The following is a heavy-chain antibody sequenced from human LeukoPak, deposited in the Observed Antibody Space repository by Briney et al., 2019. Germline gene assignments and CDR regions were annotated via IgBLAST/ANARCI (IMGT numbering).Heavy chain of an antibody. J-gene: IGHJ4*02. CDR3: ARSLGPNYYDSSGYSGEIFDY. Sequence: SETLSLTCTVSGGSISNYYWSWISQPPGKGLEWIGEINHSGSTNYNPSLTSRVTISVDTSKNQFSLKLSSVTAADTAVYYCARSLGPNYYDSSGYSGEIFDYWGQGTLVTVSS. D-gene: IGHD3-22*01. V-gene: IGHV4-34*01. CDR2: INHSGST. CDR1: GGSISNYY.